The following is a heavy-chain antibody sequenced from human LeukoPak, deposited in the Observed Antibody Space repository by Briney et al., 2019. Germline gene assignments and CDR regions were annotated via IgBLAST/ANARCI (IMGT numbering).Heavy chain of an antibody. CDR2: IYSGGST. J-gene: IGHJ4*02. V-gene: IGHV3-66*01. CDR1: GFTVSSNY. CDR3: ARDLLFDY. Sequence: PGGSLGLSCAASGFTVSSNYMSWVRQAPGKGLEWVSVIYSGGSTYHADSVKGRFTISRDNSKNTLYLQMNSLRAEDTAVYYCARDLLFDYWGQGTLVTVSS.